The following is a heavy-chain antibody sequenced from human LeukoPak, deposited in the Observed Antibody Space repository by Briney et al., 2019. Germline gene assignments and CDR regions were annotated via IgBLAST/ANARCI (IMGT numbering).Heavy chain of an antibody. D-gene: IGHD4-23*01. J-gene: IGHJ4*02. V-gene: IGHV3-30*04. CDR2: ISYDGSNK. CDR3: ARAGDYGGNPFDY. CDR1: GFTFSSYA. Sequence: PGGSLRLSCAASGFTFSSYAMSWVRQAPGKGLEWVAVISYDGSNKYYADSVKGRFTISRDNSKNTLYLQMNSLRAEDTAVYYCARAGDYGGNPFDYWGQGTLVTVSS.